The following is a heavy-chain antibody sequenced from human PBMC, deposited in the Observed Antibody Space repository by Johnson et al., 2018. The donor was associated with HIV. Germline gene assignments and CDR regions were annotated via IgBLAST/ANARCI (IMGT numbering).Heavy chain of an antibody. Sequence: QVQLVESGGGVVQPGRSLRLSCAASGFTFSSYAMHWVRQAPGKGLEWVAVIYSGGNTYYADSVKGRFTISRDNSKNSLYLQLNSLRAEDTAVYYCAREGGVTMVDGFDIWGQGTMVTVSS. CDR2: IYSGGNT. D-gene: IGHD3-10*01. CDR3: AREGGVTMVDGFDI. CDR1: GFTFSSYA. V-gene: IGHV3-30*04. J-gene: IGHJ3*02.